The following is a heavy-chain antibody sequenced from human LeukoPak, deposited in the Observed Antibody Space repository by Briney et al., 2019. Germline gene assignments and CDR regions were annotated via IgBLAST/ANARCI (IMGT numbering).Heavy chain of an antibody. CDR3: ARDSVPYYFDY. CDR1: GFTFSSYS. J-gene: IGHJ4*02. CDR2: ISSSSSYI. Sequence: GGSLRLSCAASGFTFSSYSMNWVRQAPGKGLEWVSSISSSSSYIYYADSAKGRFTISRDNAKNSLYLQMNSLRAEDTAVYYCARDSVPYYFDYWGQGTLVTVSS. V-gene: IGHV3-21*01.